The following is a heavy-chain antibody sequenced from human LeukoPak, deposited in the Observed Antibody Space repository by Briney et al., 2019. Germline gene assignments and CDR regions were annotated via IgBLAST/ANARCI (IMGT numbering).Heavy chain of an antibody. Sequence: SETLSLTCTVSGGSISSSYWSWIRQPPGKGLEWIGYIYYSGNTNYNPSLKSRVNISVDTSKNQFSLKLTSVTAADTAVYYCARVTTGYYSYYMDVWGKGTTVTVSS. V-gene: IGHV4-59*01. CDR1: GGSISSSY. CDR2: IYYSGNT. J-gene: IGHJ6*03. D-gene: IGHD4-17*01. CDR3: ARVTTGYYSYYMDV.